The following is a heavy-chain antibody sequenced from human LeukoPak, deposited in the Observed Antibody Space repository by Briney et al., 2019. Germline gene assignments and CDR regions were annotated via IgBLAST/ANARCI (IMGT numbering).Heavy chain of an antibody. Sequence: PGGSLRLSCAASGFTFSDYAMRWVRQAPGKGLEWVSTISGSGGTTYYADSVKGRFTISRDNSKNTLYLQIDTLRADDTAVYYCARISSSWFFDFWGQGTLVTVSS. J-gene: IGHJ4*02. V-gene: IGHV3-23*01. CDR2: ISGSGGTT. CDR1: GFTFSDYA. D-gene: IGHD6-13*01. CDR3: ARISSSWFFDF.